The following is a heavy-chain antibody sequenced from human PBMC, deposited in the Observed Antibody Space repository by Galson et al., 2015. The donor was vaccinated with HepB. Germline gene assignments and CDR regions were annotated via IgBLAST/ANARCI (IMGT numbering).Heavy chain of an antibody. J-gene: IGHJ4*02. Sequence: SLRLSCAASGFTFSSSSMNWVRQAPGKGLEWVSSISSSSSYIYYADSVKGRFTISRDNAKNSLYLKMNSLRAEDTAVYYCARDIYTGRFDYWGQGTLVTVSS. D-gene: IGHD2-8*02. CDR2: ISSSSSYI. V-gene: IGHV3-21*01. CDR1: GFTFSSSS. CDR3: ARDIYTGRFDY.